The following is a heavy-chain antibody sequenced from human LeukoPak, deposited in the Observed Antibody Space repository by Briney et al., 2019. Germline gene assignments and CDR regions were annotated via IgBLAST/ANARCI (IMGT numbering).Heavy chain of an antibody. CDR2: IYYSGSP. CDR1: GDSISSTSYS. D-gene: IGHD3-3*01. Sequence: SETLSLTCTVSGDSISSTSYSWGWIRQPPGNGLEWIGTIYYSGSPYYNPSLKSRVTISVDTSKNQFSLRLTSVTAADTAVYYCARDFWSGRNWFDPWGQGTLVTVSS. CDR3: ARDFWSGRNWFDP. J-gene: IGHJ5*02. V-gene: IGHV4-39*07.